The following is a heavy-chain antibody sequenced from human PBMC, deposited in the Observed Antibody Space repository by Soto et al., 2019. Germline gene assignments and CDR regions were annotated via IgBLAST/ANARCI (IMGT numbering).Heavy chain of an antibody. V-gene: IGHV2-5*02. Sequence: QITLKESGPTLVKPTQTLTLTCTFSGFSLSTSGVGVGWIRQPPGKALEWLALIYWDDDKRYSPSLKSRLTITKDTSKNQVVLTMTNMDPVVTATYYCARQTTGTTFSFYFDYWGQGTLVTVSS. CDR1: GFSLSTSGVG. CDR3: ARQTTGTTFSFYFDY. J-gene: IGHJ4*02. D-gene: IGHD1-1*01. CDR2: IYWDDDK.